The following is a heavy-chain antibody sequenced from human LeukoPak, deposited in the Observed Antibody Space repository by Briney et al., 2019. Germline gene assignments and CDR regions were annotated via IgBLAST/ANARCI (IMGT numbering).Heavy chain of an antibody. CDR2: IYYSGYSGNT. CDR3: ARHGRYYDILTGYCPPTFDY. Sequence: SETLSLTCTVSGGSISSYYWSWIRQPPGKGLEWIGYIYYSGYSGNTNYNPSLKSRVTISVDTSKNQFSLKLSSVTAADTAVYYCARHGRYYDILTGYCPPTFDYWGQGTLVTVSS. CDR1: GGSISSYY. V-gene: IGHV4-59*08. J-gene: IGHJ4*02. D-gene: IGHD3-9*01.